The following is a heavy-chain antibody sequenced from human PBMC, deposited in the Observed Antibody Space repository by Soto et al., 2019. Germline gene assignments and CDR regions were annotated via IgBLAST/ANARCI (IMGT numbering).Heavy chain of an antibody. CDR1: GASISNHY. D-gene: IGHD2-2*02. CDR3: ARESGFCGPRCYRNNWFDP. J-gene: IGHJ5*02. CDR2: MSNTGIP. Sequence: SETLSLTCSLSGASISNHYWSWMRQSPGKGLEWIGLMSNTGIPTYNPSLQGRVNISPDTSNNRISLRLSSVTAADTAVYHCARESGFCGPRCYRNNWFDPWGQGILVTVSS. V-gene: IGHV4-59*11.